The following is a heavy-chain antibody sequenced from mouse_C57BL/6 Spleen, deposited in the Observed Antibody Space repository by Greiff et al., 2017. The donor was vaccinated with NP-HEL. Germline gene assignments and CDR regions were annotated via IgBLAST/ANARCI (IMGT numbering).Heavy chain of an antibody. CDR2: IDPSDSYT. Sequence: QVQLQQPGAELVMPGASVKLSCKASGYTFTSYWMHWVKQRPGQGLEWIGEIDPSDSYTNYNQKFKGKSTLTVDKSSSTAYMQLSSLTSEDSAVYYCARMVTGPFDYWGQGTTLTVSS. J-gene: IGHJ2*01. CDR1: GYTFTSYW. D-gene: IGHD2-1*01. V-gene: IGHV1-69*01. CDR3: ARMVTGPFDY.